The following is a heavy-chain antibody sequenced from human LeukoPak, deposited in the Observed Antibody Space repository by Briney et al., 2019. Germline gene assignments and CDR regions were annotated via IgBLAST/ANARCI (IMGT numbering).Heavy chain of an antibody. CDR1: GFTFSSYG. CDR3: ARDYGDYDPWGPDY. Sequence: GGSLRLSCAASGFTFSSYGMHWVRQAPGKGLEWVAVISYDGSNKYYADSVKGRFTISRDNSKNTLYLQMNSLRAEDTAVYYCARDYGDYDPWGPDYWGQGTLVTVSS. V-gene: IGHV3-30*03. J-gene: IGHJ4*02. D-gene: IGHD4-17*01. CDR2: ISYDGSNK.